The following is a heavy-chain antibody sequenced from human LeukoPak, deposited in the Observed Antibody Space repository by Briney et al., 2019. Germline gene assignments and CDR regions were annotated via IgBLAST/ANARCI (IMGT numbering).Heavy chain of an antibody. CDR3: ARDGQQQIDHYMDV. CDR1: GGTFSSYA. CDR2: IIPIFGTA. J-gene: IGHJ6*03. D-gene: IGHD6-13*01. Sequence: ASVKVSCKASGGTFSSYAISWVRQAPGQGLEWMGGIIPIFGTANYAQKFQGRVTITTDESTSTAYMELSSLRSEDTAVYYCARDGQQQIDHYMDVWGKGTTVTVSS. V-gene: IGHV1-69*05.